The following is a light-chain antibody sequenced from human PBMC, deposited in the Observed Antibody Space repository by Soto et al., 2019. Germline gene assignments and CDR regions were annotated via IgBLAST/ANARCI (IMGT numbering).Light chain of an antibody. J-gene: IGKJ3*01. CDR1: QDIGNF. CDR3: QQYDDLPV. CDR2: GAF. Sequence: DIPMTQSPSSLSASVGDRVTIACQASQDIGNFLNWYQHKPGKAPKLVIYGAFNLEAGVPSRFSGGGSGTDFTFTISSLQPDDVETYYCQQYDDLPVFGPGNKVDLK. V-gene: IGKV1-33*01.